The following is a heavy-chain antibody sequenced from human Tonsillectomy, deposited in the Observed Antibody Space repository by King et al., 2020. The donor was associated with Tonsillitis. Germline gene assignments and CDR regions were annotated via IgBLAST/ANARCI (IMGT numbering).Heavy chain of an antibody. V-gene: IGHV3-21*01. CDR1: GFTFSRYS. Sequence: VQLVESGGGLVKPGGSLRLSCAASGFTFSRYSMNWVRQAPGKGLEWVSSISSSDTNIYYADSVKGRVTISRDNAKNSLFLQMNSLRAEDTAVYYCAGDGAMVRGVFDAFDIWGQGTMVTVSS. CDR2: ISSSDTNI. D-gene: IGHD3-10*01. CDR3: AGDGAMVRGVFDAFDI. J-gene: IGHJ3*02.